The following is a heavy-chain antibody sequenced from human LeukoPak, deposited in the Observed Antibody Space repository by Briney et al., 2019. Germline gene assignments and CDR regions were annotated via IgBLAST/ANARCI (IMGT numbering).Heavy chain of an antibody. V-gene: IGHV4-38-2*01. J-gene: IGHJ4*02. CDR3: ARRVVLHQTYYFDY. D-gene: IGHD2-15*01. Sequence: SETLSLTCAVSGYSISSGYYWGWIRQPPGKGLEWIGNIYHSGSTYCNPSLKSRVTISVDTSKNQFSLKLSSVTAADTAVYYCARRVVLHQTYYFDYWGQGTLVAVSS. CDR1: GYSISSGYY. CDR2: IYHSGST.